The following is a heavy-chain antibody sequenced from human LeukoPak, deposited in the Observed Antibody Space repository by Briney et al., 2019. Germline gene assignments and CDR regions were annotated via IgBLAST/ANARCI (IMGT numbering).Heavy chain of an antibody. D-gene: IGHD6-13*01. Sequence: GGSLRLSCAASGFTFDDYGMSWVRQAPGKGLEWVAVISYDGSNKYYADSVKGRFTISRDNSKNTLYLQMNSLRAEDTAVYYCAKHSSSWADFDYWGQGTLVTVSS. J-gene: IGHJ4*02. CDR2: ISYDGSNK. V-gene: IGHV3-30*18. CDR3: AKHSSSWADFDY. CDR1: GFTFDDYG.